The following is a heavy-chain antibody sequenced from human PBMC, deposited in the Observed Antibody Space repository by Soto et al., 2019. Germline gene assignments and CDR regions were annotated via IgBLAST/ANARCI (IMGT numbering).Heavy chain of an antibody. Sequence: GGSLRLSCAASGFTFSSYGMHWVRQAPGKGLEWVAVIWYDGSNKYYADSVKGRFTISRDNSKSTLYLQMNSLRAEDTAVYYCATQGCSGGRCYFDYWGKGTLVNVS. V-gene: IGHV3-33*01. J-gene: IGHJ4*02. CDR1: GFTFSSYG. CDR2: IWYDGSNK. CDR3: ATQGCSGGRCYFDY. D-gene: IGHD2-15*01.